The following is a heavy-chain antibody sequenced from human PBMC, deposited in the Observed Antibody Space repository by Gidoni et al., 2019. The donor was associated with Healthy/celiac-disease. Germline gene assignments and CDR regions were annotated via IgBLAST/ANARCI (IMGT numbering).Heavy chain of an antibody. J-gene: IGHJ4*02. D-gene: IGHD5-12*01. Sequence: LRLSCAASGFTFSDYYMSWIRQAPGKGLEWVSYISSSSSYTNYADSVKGRFTISRDNAKNSLYLQMNSLRAEDTAVYYCAREYPGRVDGYNEKGDYWGQGTLVTVSS. V-gene: IGHV3-11*05. CDR1: GFTFSDYY. CDR3: AREYPGRVDGYNEKGDY. CDR2: ISSSSSYT.